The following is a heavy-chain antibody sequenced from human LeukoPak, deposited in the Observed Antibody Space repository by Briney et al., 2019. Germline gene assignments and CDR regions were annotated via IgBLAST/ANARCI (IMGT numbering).Heavy chain of an antibody. D-gene: IGHD2-2*02. CDR1: GYTFTSYD. Sequence: ASVKVSCKASGYTFTSYDINWVRQATGQGLEWMGWMNPNSGNTGYAQKFQGRVTITRNTSISTACMELSSLRSEDTAVYYCARCRFGSTSCYKAFWFDPWGQGTLVTVSS. V-gene: IGHV1-8*03. CDR3: ARCRFGSTSCYKAFWFDP. CDR2: MNPNSGNT. J-gene: IGHJ5*02.